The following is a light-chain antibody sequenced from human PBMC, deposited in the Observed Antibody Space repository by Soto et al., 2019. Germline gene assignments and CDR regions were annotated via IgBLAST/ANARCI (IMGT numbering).Light chain of an antibody. CDR2: GAS. J-gene: IGKJ3*01. V-gene: IGKV3-15*01. CDR3: PQYNNWPSFT. CDR1: QSVSSN. Sequence: EIVMTQSPATLSVSPGERGTLSCRASQSVSSNLAWYQQKPGQAPRLLIYGASTRATGIPARFSGSGSGTEFTLTISSLQSEDFAVYYCPQYNNWPSFTFGPGTKVDIQ.